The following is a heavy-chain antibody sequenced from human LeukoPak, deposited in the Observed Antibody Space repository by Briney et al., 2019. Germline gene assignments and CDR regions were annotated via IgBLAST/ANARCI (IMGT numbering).Heavy chain of an antibody. CDR1: GGSITSYY. J-gene: IGHJ4*02. D-gene: IGHD6-13*01. Sequence: SETLSLTCTVSGGSITSYYWSWIRQPPGKGLEWIGHVYYSGSTNYNPSLKSRVSMSVDTSRNQFSLKLTSVTAADTAVYYCARHSSSWYTDFWGQGTLVTVSS. CDR2: VYYSGST. CDR3: ARHSSSWYTDF. V-gene: IGHV4-59*08.